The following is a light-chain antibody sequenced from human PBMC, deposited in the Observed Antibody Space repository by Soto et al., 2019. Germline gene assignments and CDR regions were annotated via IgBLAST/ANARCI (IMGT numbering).Light chain of an antibody. J-gene: IGKJ5*01. Sequence: DIQMTQSPSSLSASVGDRVTITCRTSQIITSYLNWYQQKPGKAPKLLIYAASSLQSGVPSRFSGSGSGTDFTLTITRLQPEDFATYYCQQSYSAPPTFGQGTRLEIK. CDR2: AAS. V-gene: IGKV1-39*01. CDR1: QIITSY. CDR3: QQSYSAPPT.